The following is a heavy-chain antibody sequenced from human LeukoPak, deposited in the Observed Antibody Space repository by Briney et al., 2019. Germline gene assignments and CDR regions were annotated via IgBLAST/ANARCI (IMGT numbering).Heavy chain of an antibody. CDR2: IYHSGST. D-gene: IGHD2-2*01. CDR3: ARVHCSSTSCYLPDY. J-gene: IGHJ4*02. Sequence: SETLSLTCAVSDCSISSGYYWGWIRQPPGKGLEWIGSIYHSGSTYYNPSLKSRVTISVDTSKNQFSLKLSSVTAADTAVYYCARVHCSSTSCYLPDYWGQGTLVTVSS. V-gene: IGHV4-38-2*01. CDR1: DCSISSGYY.